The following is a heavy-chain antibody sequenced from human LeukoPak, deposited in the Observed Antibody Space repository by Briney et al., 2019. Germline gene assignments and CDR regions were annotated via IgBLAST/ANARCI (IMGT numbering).Heavy chain of an antibody. CDR2: IYYSGST. Sequence: SETLSLTCTVSGVSISSSSYYWGWLRQPPGKGLEWIGSIYYSGSTYYNPALKSRVTISVDTSKNQFSLKLSSVTAADTAVYYCARASVTYRGYSYDFFDYWGQGTLVTVSS. CDR3: ARASVTYRGYSYDFFDY. D-gene: IGHD5-18*01. CDR1: GVSISSSSYY. J-gene: IGHJ4*02. V-gene: IGHV4-39*07.